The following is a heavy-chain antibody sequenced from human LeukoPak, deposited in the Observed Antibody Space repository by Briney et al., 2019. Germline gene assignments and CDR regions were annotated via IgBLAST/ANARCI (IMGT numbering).Heavy chain of an antibody. J-gene: IGHJ5*02. Sequence: GGSLRLSCAASGFTFSNYWMHWVRQAPGKGLVWVSRINIDGSSRTYADSVKGRFTISRDNAKNTLYLQMNSLRVEDTAVYYCASQSYARFDPWGQGTLVTVSS. CDR3: ASQSYARFDP. CDR1: GFTFSNYW. V-gene: IGHV3-74*01. CDR2: INIDGSSR. D-gene: IGHD3-16*01.